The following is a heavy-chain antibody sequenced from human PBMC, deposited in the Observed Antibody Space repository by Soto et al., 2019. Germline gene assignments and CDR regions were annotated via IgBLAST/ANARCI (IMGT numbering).Heavy chain of an antibody. CDR3: ASDNYDSSGYYYEYLDY. V-gene: IGHV1-18*01. CDR1: GYTFTSYG. CDR2: ISAYNGNT. Sequence: ASVKVSCKASGYTFTSYGISWVRQAPGQGLEWMGWISAYNGNTNYAQKLQGRVTMTTDTSTSTAYMELRSLRSDDTAVYYCASDNYDSSGYYYEYLDYWGQGTLVTVSS. D-gene: IGHD3-22*01. J-gene: IGHJ4*02.